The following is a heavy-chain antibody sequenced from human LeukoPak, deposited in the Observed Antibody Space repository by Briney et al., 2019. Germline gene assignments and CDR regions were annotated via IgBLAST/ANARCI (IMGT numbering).Heavy chain of an antibody. CDR3: ARVIAAAGGYYYYYGMDV. D-gene: IGHD6-13*01. J-gene: IGHJ6*02. CDR2: MNPNSGNT. CDR1: GYTFTSYD. V-gene: IGHV1-8*01. Sequence: ASVKVSCKASGYTFTSYDINWVRQATGQGLEWMGWMNPNSGNTGYAQKFQGRVTMTRNTSISTAYMELSSLRSEDTAVYYCARVIAAAGGYYYYYGMDVWGQGTTVTVSS.